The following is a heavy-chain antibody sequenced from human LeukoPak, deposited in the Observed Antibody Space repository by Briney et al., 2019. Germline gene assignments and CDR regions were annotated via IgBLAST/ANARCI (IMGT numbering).Heavy chain of an antibody. CDR2: ISAYNGNT. CDR1: GYTFTSYG. Sequence: ASVKVSCKASGYTFTSYGISWVRQAPGQGLEWMGWISAYNGNTNYAQKFQGRVTMTRNTSISTAYMELSSLRSEDTAVYYCARGGPPLRFLEWLLHRYQNWFDPWGQGTLVTVSS. J-gene: IGHJ5*02. D-gene: IGHD3-3*01. V-gene: IGHV1-18*01. CDR3: ARGGPPLRFLEWLLHRYQNWFDP.